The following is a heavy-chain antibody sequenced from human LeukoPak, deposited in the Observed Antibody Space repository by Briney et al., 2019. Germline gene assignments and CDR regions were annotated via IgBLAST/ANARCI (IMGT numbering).Heavy chain of an antibody. CDR1: GGTFSSYA. V-gene: IGHV1-69*05. D-gene: IGHD6-19*01. Sequence: GASVKVSCKASGGTFSSYAISWVRQAPGQGLEWMGRIIPIFGTANYAQKFQGRVTITTDESTSTAYMELSSLRSEDTAVYYCARDEVDYDSSGWPDYWGQGTLVTVSS. CDR3: ARDEVDYDSSGWPDY. J-gene: IGHJ4*02. CDR2: IIPIFGTA.